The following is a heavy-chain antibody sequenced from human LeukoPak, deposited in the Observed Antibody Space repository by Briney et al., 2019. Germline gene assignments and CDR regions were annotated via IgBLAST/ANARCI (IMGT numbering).Heavy chain of an antibody. V-gene: IGHV4-59*01. D-gene: IGHD3-16*01. CDR1: GGSISSDY. J-gene: IGHJ4*02. CDR3: ARGGGYFNY. CDR2: IYFSGST. Sequence: SETLSLTCTVSGGSISSDYWSWIRQPPGKGLEWIGYIYFSGSTNYNPSLKSRVTISVDTSKTQLSLKLGSVTAADTAVYYCARGGGYFNYWGQGTLVTVSS.